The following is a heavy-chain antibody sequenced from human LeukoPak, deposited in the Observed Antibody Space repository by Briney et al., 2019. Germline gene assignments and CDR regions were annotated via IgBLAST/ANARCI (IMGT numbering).Heavy chain of an antibody. D-gene: IGHD3-3*01. CDR3: ARLEAY. CDR1: GGSISSSSYY. V-gene: IGHV4-39*01. Sequence: KPSETLSLTCTASGGSISSSSYYWGWIRQPPGKGLEWIGSIYYSGSTYYNPSLKSRVTISVDTTKNQFSLKLSSVTAADTAVYYCARLEAYWGQGTLVTVSS. J-gene: IGHJ4*02. CDR2: IYYSGST.